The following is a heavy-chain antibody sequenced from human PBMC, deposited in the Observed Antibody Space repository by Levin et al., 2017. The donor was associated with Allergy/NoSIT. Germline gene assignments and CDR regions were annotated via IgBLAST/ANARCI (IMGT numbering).Heavy chain of an antibody. CDR1: GGSFSGYY. Sequence: SETLSLTCAVYGGSFSGYYWSWIRQPPGKGLEWIGEINHSGSTNYNPSLKSRVTISVDTSKNQFSLKLSSVTAADTAVYYCARSDGDSSGPGLDYWGQGTLVTVSS. V-gene: IGHV4-34*01. CDR3: ARSDGDSSGPGLDY. D-gene: IGHD6-19*01. CDR2: INHSGST. J-gene: IGHJ4*02.